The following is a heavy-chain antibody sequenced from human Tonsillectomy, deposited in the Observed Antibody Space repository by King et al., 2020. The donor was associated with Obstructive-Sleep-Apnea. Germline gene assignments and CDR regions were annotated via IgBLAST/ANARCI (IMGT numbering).Heavy chain of an antibody. CDR2: IYYSGST. CDR3: AREVGSYGYYFDY. V-gene: IGHV4-59*01. D-gene: IGHD3-16*01. Sequence: QLQESGPGLVKPSETLSLTCTVSGGSISSYYWSWIRQPPGKGLEWIGYIYYSGSTNYNPSLRSRVTISIDTSKNQFSLKLSSLTAADTAVYYCAREVGSYGYYFDYWGQGTLVTVSS. CDR1: GGSISSYY. J-gene: IGHJ4*02.